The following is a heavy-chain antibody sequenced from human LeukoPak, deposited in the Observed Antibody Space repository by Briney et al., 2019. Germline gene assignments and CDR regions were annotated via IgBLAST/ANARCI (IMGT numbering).Heavy chain of an antibody. Sequence: SETLSLTCAVYGGSFSGYYWSWIRQPPGKGLEWIGEINHSGSTNYNPSLKSRVTISVDTSKNQFSLKLSSVTAADTAVYYCARAPRATDPAHSSGWTDYWGQGTLVTVSS. V-gene: IGHV4-34*01. J-gene: IGHJ4*02. D-gene: IGHD6-19*01. CDR3: ARAPRATDPAHSSGWTDY. CDR2: INHSGST. CDR1: GGSFSGYY.